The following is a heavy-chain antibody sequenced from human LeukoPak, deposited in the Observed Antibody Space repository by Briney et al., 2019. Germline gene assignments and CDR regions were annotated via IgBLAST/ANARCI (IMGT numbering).Heavy chain of an antibody. Sequence: PSETLSLTCTVSRDSISSYYWSCIRQPPAKGLEWILYIYYSGSTKYNPSLKRRVTISLDTSKTHFSLKLNPVTAARTAAYCLSRDRPSGSGSSFSLGMDVRGQGNTVTVSS. CDR3: SRDRPSGSGSSFSLGMDV. V-gene: IGHV4-59*01. J-gene: IGHJ6*02. CDR2: IYYSGST. CDR1: RDSISSYY. D-gene: IGHD3-10*01.